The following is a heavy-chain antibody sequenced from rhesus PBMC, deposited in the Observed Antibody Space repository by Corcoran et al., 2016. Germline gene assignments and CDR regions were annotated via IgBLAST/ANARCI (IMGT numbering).Heavy chain of an antibody. CDR3: ARGGFHDYKEMDV. V-gene: IGHV4-122*02. CDR2: ITNSGST. D-gene: IGHD4-17*01. Sequence: QVQLQESGPGLVKPSETLSLTCAVSGYSISSGYYWSWIRQPPGKGLEWIGYITNSGSTSSNPSLKIRVPISRDPSKNQFSLKRSSVTAADTALYYCARGGFHDYKEMDVWGRGVLVTVSS. CDR1: GYSISSGYY. J-gene: IGHJ5-2*02.